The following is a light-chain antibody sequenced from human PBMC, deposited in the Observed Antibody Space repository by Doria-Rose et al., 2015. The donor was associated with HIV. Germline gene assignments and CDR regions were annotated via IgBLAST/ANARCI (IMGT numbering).Light chain of an antibody. CDR3: QQYSQWPPYT. V-gene: IGKV3-15*01. Sequence: LTQPPATLSVSPGERATLSCRASQGIGSDLAWYQQKPGQAPRLLIYRASIRATDIPPRFTGGGSGTEFTLTISSLQSEDFAVYFCQQYSQWPPYTFGQGTKLEVK. J-gene: IGKJ2*01. CDR1: QGIGSD. CDR2: RAS.